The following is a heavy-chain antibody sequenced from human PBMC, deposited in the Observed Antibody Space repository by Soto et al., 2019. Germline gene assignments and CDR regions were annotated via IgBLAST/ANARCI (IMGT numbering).Heavy chain of an antibody. Sequence: EVQLMESGGGLVQPGGSLRLSCAASGFSFSRYWMTWVRQAPGKGLEWVANTKEDGSENYYVDSVKGRLSISRDNAKNSLYLQMNSLRAEDTAVYYCARSAGWGDCFDFWGQGILVIVSS. J-gene: IGHJ4*02. CDR1: GFSFSRYW. V-gene: IGHV3-7*01. CDR2: TKEDGSEN. D-gene: IGHD3-16*01. CDR3: ARSAGWGDCFDF.